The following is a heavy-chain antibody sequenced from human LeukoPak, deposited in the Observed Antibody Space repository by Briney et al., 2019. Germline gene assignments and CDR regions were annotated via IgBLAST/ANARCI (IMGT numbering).Heavy chain of an antibody. V-gene: IGHV4-59*01. CDR1: GGSISSYY. CDR2: IYYSGST. CDR3: ARGQDIVVVPAVHDAFDI. D-gene: IGHD2-2*01. J-gene: IGHJ3*02. Sequence: PSETLSLTCTVSGGSISSYYWSWIRQPPGKGLEWIGYIYYSGSTNYNPSLKSRVTISVDTSKNQFSLKLSSVTAADTAVYYCARGQDIVVVPAVHDAFDIWGQGTMVTVSS.